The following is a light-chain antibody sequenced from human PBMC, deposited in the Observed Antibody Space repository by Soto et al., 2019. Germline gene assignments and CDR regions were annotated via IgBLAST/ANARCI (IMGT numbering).Light chain of an antibody. V-gene: IGKV3-20*01. J-gene: IGKJ1*01. CDR2: GAS. CDR3: QEYGTSRT. Sequence: EIVWTQSPGTLSLSPGERATLSGRASQRFSTYYLAWYQQKPGQAPRLLIYGASSRATGIPDRFSGTGSGTDFTLTISRLEPEDFAVYYCQEYGTSRTFGQGTKVEIK. CDR1: QRFSTYY.